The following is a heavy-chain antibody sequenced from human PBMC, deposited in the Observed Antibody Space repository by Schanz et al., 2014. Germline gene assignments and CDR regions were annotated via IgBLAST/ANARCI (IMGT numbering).Heavy chain of an antibody. J-gene: IGHJ3*02. Sequence: HLVESGGGLIQPGGSLRLSCAASGFTVSDNYMTWVRQAPGKGLEWVSVIYSGGSTYYADSVKGRFTISRDNSKNTLYLQMNSLRAEDTALYYCTTFNNRDALYIWGQGTMVSVSS. V-gene: IGHV3-53*01. CDR2: IYSGGST. CDR1: GFTVSDNY. D-gene: IGHD1-20*01. CDR3: TTFNNRDALYI.